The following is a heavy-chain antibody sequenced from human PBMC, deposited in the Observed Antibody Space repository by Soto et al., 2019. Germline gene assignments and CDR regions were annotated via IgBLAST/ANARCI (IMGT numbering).Heavy chain of an antibody. Sequence: GGSLRLSCAASGFTVSSNYMSWVRQAPGKGLEWVSVIYSGGSTYYADSVKGRFTISRHNSKNTLYLQMNSLRAEDTAVYYCARGHGYSFFYFDYWGQGTLVTVSS. J-gene: IGHJ4*02. CDR2: IYSGGST. CDR1: GFTVSSNY. D-gene: IGHD5-18*01. V-gene: IGHV3-53*04. CDR3: ARGHGYSFFYFDY.